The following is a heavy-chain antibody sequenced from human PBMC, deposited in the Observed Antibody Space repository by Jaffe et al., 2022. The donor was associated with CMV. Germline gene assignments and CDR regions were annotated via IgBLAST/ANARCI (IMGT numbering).Heavy chain of an antibody. J-gene: IGHJ5*02. CDR3: AREVETVDTAMVDQPGWFDP. V-gene: IGHV6-1*01. CDR1: GDSVSSNSAA. D-gene: IGHD5-18*01. Sequence: QVQLQQSGPGLVKPSQTLSLTCAISGDSVSSNSAAWNWIRQSPSRGLEWLGRTYYRSKWYNDYAVSVKSRITINPDTSKNQFSLQLNSVTPEDTAVYYCAREVETVDTAMVDQPGWFDPWGQGTLVTVSS. CDR2: TYYRSKWYN.